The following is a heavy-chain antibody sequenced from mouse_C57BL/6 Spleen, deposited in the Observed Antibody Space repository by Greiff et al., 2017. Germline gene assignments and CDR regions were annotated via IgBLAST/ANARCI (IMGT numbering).Heavy chain of an antibody. Sequence: QVQLKESGPGLVQPSQSLSITCTVSGFSLTSYGVHWVRQSPGKGLEWLGVIWSGGSTDYNAAFISRLSISKDNSKSQVFFKMNSLQADDTATYYCARNGYYDYDYWGQGTTLTVSS. J-gene: IGHJ2*01. V-gene: IGHV2-2*01. CDR1: GFSLTSYG. CDR2: IWSGGST. D-gene: IGHD2-3*01. CDR3: ARNGYYDYDY.